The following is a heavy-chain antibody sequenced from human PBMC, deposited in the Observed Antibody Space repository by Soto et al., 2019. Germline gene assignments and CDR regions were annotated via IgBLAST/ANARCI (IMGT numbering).Heavy chain of an antibody. J-gene: IGHJ4*02. Sequence: SETLSLTCSVSDDSINSDKYYWGWIRQPPGKGLEWIGSIYYRGNAYYNPSLQTRVTISLDKSKSQFSLKLNSVTAADSAVYFCARLEGQATTSYYFDFWGPGALVTVSS. D-gene: IGHD1-1*01. CDR2: IYYRGNA. V-gene: IGHV4-39*01. CDR3: ARLEGQATTSYYFDF. CDR1: DDSINSDKYY.